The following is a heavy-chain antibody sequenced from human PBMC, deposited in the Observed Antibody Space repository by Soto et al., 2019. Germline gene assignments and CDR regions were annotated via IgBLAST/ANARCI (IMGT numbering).Heavy chain of an antibody. CDR2: ISAYNGNT. D-gene: IGHD5-18*01. CDR3: AGTPRPGVDKAMELDD. J-gene: IGHJ4*02. Sequence: ASEKVSCKASVYTFTSYGISWVRQAPGQGLEWMGWISAYNGNTNYAQKLQGRVTMTTDTSTSTAYMELRSLRADNTAGYYCAGTPRPGVDKAMELDDWGQGTLVTVSS. CDR1: VYTFTSYG. V-gene: IGHV1-18*01.